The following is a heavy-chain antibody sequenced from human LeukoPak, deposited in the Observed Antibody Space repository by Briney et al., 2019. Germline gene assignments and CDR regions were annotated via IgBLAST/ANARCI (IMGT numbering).Heavy chain of an antibody. CDR2: INHSGST. V-gene: IGHV4-34*01. CDR1: GGSFSGYY. CDR3: ARQLIRRYYYDSSGYRPSAFDI. Sequence: SETLSLTCAVYGGSFSGYYWSWIRQPPGKGLEWIGEINHSGSTNYNPSLKSRVTISVDTSKNQFSLKLSSVTAADTAVYYCARQLIRRYYYDSSGYRPSAFDIWGQGTMVTVSP. J-gene: IGHJ3*02. D-gene: IGHD3-22*01.